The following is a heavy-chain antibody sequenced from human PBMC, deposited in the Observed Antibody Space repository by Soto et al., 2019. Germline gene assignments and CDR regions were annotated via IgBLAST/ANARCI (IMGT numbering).Heavy chain of an antibody. V-gene: IGHV3-23*01. Sequence: EVQLLESGGGLVQPGGSLRLSCAASGFTFRSYAMSWVRQAPGRGLEWVSSFGGRDFNTYYADSVKGRFTVSRDNANSALFLQMNGLRAEDTAVYYCAKGPYPGAFDIWGQGTLVTVSS. CDR2: FGGRDFNT. J-gene: IGHJ3*02. CDR1: GFTFRSYA. CDR3: AKGPYPGAFDI.